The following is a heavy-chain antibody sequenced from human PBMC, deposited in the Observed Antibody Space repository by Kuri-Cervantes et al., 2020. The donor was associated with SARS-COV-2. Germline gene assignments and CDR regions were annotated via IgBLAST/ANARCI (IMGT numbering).Heavy chain of an antibody. CDR2: TYYRSKGYN. V-gene: IGHV6-1*01. Sequence: SQALSLTFSISWDSVSSNSAAWNWIRQSPSRGVEWLGRTYYRSKGYNDYAVSVKSRITINPDTSKNQFSLKLSSVTAADTAVYYCARDMVRGGSYPPVWDYWGHGTLVTVSS. D-gene: IGHD1-26*01. J-gene: IGHJ4*01. CDR3: ARDMVRGGSYPPVWDY. CDR1: WDSVSSNSAA.